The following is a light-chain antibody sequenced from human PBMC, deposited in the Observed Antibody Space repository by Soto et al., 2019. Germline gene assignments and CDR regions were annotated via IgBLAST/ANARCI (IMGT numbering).Light chain of an antibody. Sequence: QSALTQPPSASGSPGQSVTISCTGTSSDVGGYSYVSWNQQHPGKAPKLMIYEVSKRPSGVPDRFSGSKSGNTASLTVSGLQAEDEADYYCSSYAGSNNWGIFGGGTKLSVL. CDR1: SSDVGGYSY. CDR2: EVS. J-gene: IGLJ2*01. CDR3: SSYAGSNNWGI. V-gene: IGLV2-8*01.